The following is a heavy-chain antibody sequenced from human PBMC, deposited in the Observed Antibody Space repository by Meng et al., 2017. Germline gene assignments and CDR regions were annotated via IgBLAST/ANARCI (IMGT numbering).Heavy chain of an antibody. CDR1: GFTFSSYG. D-gene: IGHD1-26*01. CDR2: IWYDGSNK. V-gene: IGHV3-33*01. CDR3: ARVGELELLWGPFDY. Sequence: GESLKTSCAASGFTFSSYGMHWVRQAPGKGLEWVAVIWYDGSNKYYADSVKGRFTISRDNSKNTLYLQMNSLRAEDTAVYYCARVGELELLWGPFDYWGQGTLVTVSS. J-gene: IGHJ4*02.